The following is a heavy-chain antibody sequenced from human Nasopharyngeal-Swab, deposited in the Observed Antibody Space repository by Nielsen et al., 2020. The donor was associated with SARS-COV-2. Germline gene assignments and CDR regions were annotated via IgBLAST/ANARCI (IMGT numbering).Heavy chain of an antibody. CDR2: INWNSGSI. CDR1: GFTFDDYA. V-gene: IGHV3-9*01. J-gene: IGHJ4*02. CDR3: AKVNSGGYLHYSFDY. D-gene: IGHD1-26*01. Sequence: SLKISCAASGFTFDDYAMHWVRQAPGRGLEWVSAINWNSGSIGYADSVRGRFTISRDNAKNSLYLQMNSLRTEGTALYYCAKVNSGGYLHYSFDYWGQGALVTVSS.